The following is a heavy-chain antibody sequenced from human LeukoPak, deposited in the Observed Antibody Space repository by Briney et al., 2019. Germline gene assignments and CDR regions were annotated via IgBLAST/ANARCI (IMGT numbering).Heavy chain of an antibody. J-gene: IGHJ4*02. Sequence: PSETLSLTCTVSGGSISSGRYFWGWIRQPPRKGLEWIGGILYIGNTYYNPSLKSRVTISVDTSKNQFSLRLSSVTDADTALYYCGSRGSNPKIFDYWGQGTLVTVSS. D-gene: IGHD4-23*01. CDR1: GGSISSGRYF. CDR2: ILYIGNT. V-gene: IGHV4-39*01. CDR3: GSRGSNPKIFDY.